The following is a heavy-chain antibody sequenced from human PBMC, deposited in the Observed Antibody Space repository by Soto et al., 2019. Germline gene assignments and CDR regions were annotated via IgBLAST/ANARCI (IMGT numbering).Heavy chain of an antibody. CDR2: IYYSGNT. J-gene: IGHJ6*02. CDR3: ARLGSSYSRYYYYGMDV. D-gene: IGHD2-15*01. V-gene: IGHV4-39*01. Sequence: SETLSLTCTVSGGSISSSSYYWGWIRQPPGKGLEWIGSIYYSGNTYYNPSLKSRVTISVDTSKNQFSLKLSSVTAADTAVYYCARLGSSYSRYYYYGMDVWGQGTTVTVSS. CDR1: GGSISSSSYY.